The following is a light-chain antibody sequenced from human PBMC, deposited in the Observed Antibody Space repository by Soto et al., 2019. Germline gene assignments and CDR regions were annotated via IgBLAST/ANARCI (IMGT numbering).Light chain of an antibody. CDR2: KAS. V-gene: IGKV1-5*03. J-gene: IGKJ1*01. CDR3: QQYYTYPRT. Sequence: DIPVTQSPCTLSASVEARVTITCRASQSNRRWLAWYQQKPGKAPNLLIYKASTLESGVPSRFSGSGSGTEFTLTISSLQPDDFVTYYCQQYYTYPRTFGQGTKVDI. CDR1: QSNRRW.